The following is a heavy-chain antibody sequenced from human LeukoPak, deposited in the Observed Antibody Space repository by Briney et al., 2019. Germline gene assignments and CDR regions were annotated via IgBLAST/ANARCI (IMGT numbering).Heavy chain of an antibody. CDR2: ISYDGGNK. V-gene: IGHV3-30*18. CDR3: AKDWNYYDSSGYYSPFDY. Sequence: GGSLRLSCAASGFTFSSYGMHWVRQAPGKGLEWVAVISYDGGNKYYADSVKGRFTISRDNSKNTLYLQMNSLRAEDTAVYYCAKDWNYYDSSGYYSPFDYWGQGTLVTVSS. J-gene: IGHJ4*02. CDR1: GFTFSSYG. D-gene: IGHD3-22*01.